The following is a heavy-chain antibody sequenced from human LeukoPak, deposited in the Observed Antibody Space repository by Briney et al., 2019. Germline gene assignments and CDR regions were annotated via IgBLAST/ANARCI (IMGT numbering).Heavy chain of an antibody. Sequence: GSLRLSCVASGFPFSSAWMSWVRQAPGKGLEWTGRIKSKADGGATEYAAPVRGRFTISRDDSKNTMYLQMNSLKSEDTGVYYCTTGNAVPLPDYWGQGTLVTVSS. CDR1: GFPFSSAW. CDR3: TTGNAVPLPDY. CDR2: IKSKADGGAT. D-gene: IGHD3-10*01. V-gene: IGHV3-15*01. J-gene: IGHJ4*02.